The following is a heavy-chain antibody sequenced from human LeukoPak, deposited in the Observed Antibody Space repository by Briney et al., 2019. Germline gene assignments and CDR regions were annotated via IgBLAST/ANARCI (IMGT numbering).Heavy chain of an antibody. CDR2: ISAYNGNR. J-gene: IGHJ4*02. Sequence: AAVKVSCKASGYPFDNFGLTWVRQAPGQGLEGMGWISAYNGNRHYAQKFRGRITMTTDTSTTTAYLELRSLKSDDTAVYYCARDRLGGDLTGESLYWGQGTLVTVSS. V-gene: IGHV1-18*01. D-gene: IGHD4-17*01. CDR1: GYPFDNFG. CDR3: ARDRLGGDLTGESLY.